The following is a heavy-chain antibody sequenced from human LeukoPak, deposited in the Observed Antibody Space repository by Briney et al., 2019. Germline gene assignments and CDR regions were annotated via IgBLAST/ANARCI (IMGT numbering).Heavy chain of an antibody. D-gene: IGHD1-26*01. V-gene: IGHV3-30*02. CDR2: MRYDGSNK. CDR1: GFTFSSYG. CDR3: AKDSEWELPNYFDY. Sequence: GGSLRLSCAASGFTFSSYGMHWVRQAPGKGLEWVAFMRYDGSNKYYADSVKGRFTISRDNSKNTLYLQMNSLRAEDTAVYYCAKDSEWELPNYFDYWGQGTLVTVSS. J-gene: IGHJ4*02.